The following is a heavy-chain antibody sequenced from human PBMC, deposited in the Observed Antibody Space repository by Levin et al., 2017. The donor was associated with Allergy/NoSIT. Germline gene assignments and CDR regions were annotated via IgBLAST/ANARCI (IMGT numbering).Heavy chain of an antibody. V-gene: IGHV3-53*01. Sequence: PGGSLRLSCEASGINIGTSYMAWVRQAPGKGLECVSSFYNGGATYYADSVKGRFTISRDTSKNTLYLQMNSLTVEDTAVYYCAKAVRGEYARGEWFDPWGQGTQVIVS. CDR2: FYNGGAT. J-gene: IGHJ5*02. CDR3: AKAVRGEYARGEWFDP. D-gene: IGHD3-10*01. CDR1: GINIGTSY.